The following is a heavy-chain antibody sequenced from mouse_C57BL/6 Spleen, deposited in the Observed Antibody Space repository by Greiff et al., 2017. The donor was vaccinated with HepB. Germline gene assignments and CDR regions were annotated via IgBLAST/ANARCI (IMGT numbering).Heavy chain of an antibody. Sequence: DVKLQESGAELVRPGASVKLSCTASGFNIKDYYMHWVKQRPEQGLEWIGRIDPEDGDTEYAPKFQGKATMTADTSSNTAYLQLSSLTSEDTAVYYCTRGLRRGMDYWGQGTSVTVSS. D-gene: IGHD2-4*01. CDR3: TRGLRRGMDY. CDR2: IDPEDGDT. CDR1: GFNIKDYY. V-gene: IGHV14-1*01. J-gene: IGHJ4*01.